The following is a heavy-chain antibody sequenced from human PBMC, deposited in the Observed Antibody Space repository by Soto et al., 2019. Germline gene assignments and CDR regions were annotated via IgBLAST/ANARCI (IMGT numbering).Heavy chain of an antibody. V-gene: IGHV1-18*01. CDR1: GYSFTNYG. D-gene: IGHD6-19*01. Sequence: QDQLVQSGAEVKKPGASVTVSCKASGYSFTNYGITWVRQAPGQGLEWLGWISAFNGNTHYAQKVQGRVTMTTDASTSTAYIVLRSLRSDDTAVYYCARDRGVAPPVAGNTHYYYYMDVWGKGTTVTVSS. CDR3: ARDRGVAPPVAGNTHYYYYMDV. CDR2: ISAFNGNT. J-gene: IGHJ6*03.